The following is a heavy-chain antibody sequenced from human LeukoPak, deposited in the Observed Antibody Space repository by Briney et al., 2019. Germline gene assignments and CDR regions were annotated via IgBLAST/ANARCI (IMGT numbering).Heavy chain of an antibody. Sequence: GGSLRLSCAASGFTFSSYSMSWVRQAPGKGLEWISGISVSGHRTYHAASVKGRFTISRDNSNNMVYLQMNSLRAEDTAVYFCAKGSGWEASYFYYYMDVWGKGTTVTISS. CDR1: GFTFSSYS. CDR3: AKGSGWEASYFYYYMDV. CDR2: ISVSGHRT. V-gene: IGHV3-23*01. J-gene: IGHJ6*03. D-gene: IGHD1-26*01.